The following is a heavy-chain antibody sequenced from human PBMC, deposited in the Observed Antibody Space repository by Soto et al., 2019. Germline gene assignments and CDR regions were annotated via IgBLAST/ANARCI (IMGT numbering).Heavy chain of an antibody. CDR2: VYESVNT. Sequence: QVHLQESGPGLVRPSETLSLTCAVSGASISRTGFHWGWIRQPPGQGLEWIGSVYESVNTYYNSSLKSRVTISVDTSKNQFSLALKFVTAADTAVYYCSRRGSGHTFDYWGQGTLVTVSS. V-gene: IGHV4-39*01. CDR1: GASISRTGFH. J-gene: IGHJ4*02. CDR3: SRRGSGHTFDY. D-gene: IGHD3-10*01.